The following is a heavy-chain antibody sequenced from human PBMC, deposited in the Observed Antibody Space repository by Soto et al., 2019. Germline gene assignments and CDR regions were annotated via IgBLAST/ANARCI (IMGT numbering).Heavy chain of an antibody. CDR1: GFTFTDYS. V-gene: IGHV3-48*02. Sequence: XGSLRLSCAGSGFTFTDYSMIWVRQAPGKGLEWISYMSSTSNIAYYVDSVNGRFTTSRDNDKNSLYLQMNSLRDEDTAVYYCASCYGDYEFPCEYWGQGTLVTVSS. CDR3: ASCYGDYEFPCEY. D-gene: IGHD4-17*01. CDR2: MSSTSNIA. J-gene: IGHJ4*02.